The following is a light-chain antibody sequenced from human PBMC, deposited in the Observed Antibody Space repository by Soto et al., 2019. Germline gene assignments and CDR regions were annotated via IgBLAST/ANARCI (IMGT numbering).Light chain of an antibody. Sequence: DIQLTQSPSFLSASVGDRFTITCRASQGISSYLAWYQQKPLKAPKLLIYAASTLQYVVPSRFSGIGSGTELTLTISSLQPDDFATYYCQQYMSYSFGQGTQVDIK. CDR1: QGISSY. CDR3: QQYMSYS. J-gene: IGKJ1*01. CDR2: AAS. V-gene: IGKV1-9*01.